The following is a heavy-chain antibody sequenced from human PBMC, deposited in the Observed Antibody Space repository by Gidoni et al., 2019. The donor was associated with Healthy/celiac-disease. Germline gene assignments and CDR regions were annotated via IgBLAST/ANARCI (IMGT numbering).Heavy chain of an antibody. CDR3: ARDMYIGSHDDYVWGSYRYRSSWGGMDV. CDR1: GGSISRGGYY. CDR2: IYYSGST. V-gene: IGHV4-31*03. J-gene: IGHJ6*02. Sequence: QVQLQESGPGLVKPSQTLSLTCTVSGGSISRGGYYWSCIRQHPGKGLEWIGYIYYSGSTYYNPSLKSRVTISVDTSKNQFSLKLSSVTAADTAVYYCARDMYIGSHDDYVWGSYRYRSSWGGMDVWGQGTTVTVSS. D-gene: IGHD3-16*02.